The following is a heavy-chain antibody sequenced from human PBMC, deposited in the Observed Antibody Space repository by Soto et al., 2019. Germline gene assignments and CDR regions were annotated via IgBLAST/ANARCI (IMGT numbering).Heavy chain of an antibody. V-gene: IGHV3-33*01. CDR1: GFTFSSYG. CDR3: EREELRFFDY. D-gene: IGHD1-26*01. CDR2: IWYDGSNK. J-gene: IGHJ4*02. Sequence: QVQLVESGGGVVQPGRSLRLSCAASGFTFSSYGMHWVRQAPGKGLEWVAVIWYDGSNKYYADSVEGRFTISRDNSKNTLYLQMNILRAEDTAVDYCEREELRFFDYWGQGTLVTVYS.